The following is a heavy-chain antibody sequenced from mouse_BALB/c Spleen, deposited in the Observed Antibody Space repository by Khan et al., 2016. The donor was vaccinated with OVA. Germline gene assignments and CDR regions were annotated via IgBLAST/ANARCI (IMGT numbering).Heavy chain of an antibody. D-gene: IGHD2-10*01. Sequence: QIQLVQSGPELKKPGETVKISCKASGYTFTKFGMNWVKQAPGKGLEWMGWINTYTGEPTYADDFKGRFAFSMETSASTAYLQINNLKDEDTANYFCSRTPYFSYTMAYWGQGTSVTVSS. CDR2: INTYTGEP. CDR1: GYTFTKFG. CDR3: SRTPYFSYTMAY. J-gene: IGHJ4*01. V-gene: IGHV9-3-1*01.